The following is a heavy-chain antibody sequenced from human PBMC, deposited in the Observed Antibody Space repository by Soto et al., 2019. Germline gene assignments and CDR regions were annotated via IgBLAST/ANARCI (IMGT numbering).Heavy chain of an antibody. J-gene: IGHJ5*02. D-gene: IGHD6-6*01. V-gene: IGHV5-10-1*01. CDR1: GYSFTSYW. CDR2: IDPSDSYT. Sequence: PGESLKISCKGSGYSFTSYWISWVRQMPGKGLEWMGRIDPSDSYTNYSPSFQGHVTISADKSISTAYLQWSSLKASDTAMYYCARQRGSSSDWFDPWGQGTLVTVSS. CDR3: ARQRGSSSDWFDP.